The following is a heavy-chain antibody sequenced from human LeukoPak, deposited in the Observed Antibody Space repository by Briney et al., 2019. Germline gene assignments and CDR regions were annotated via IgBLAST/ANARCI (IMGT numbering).Heavy chain of an antibody. CDR2: IIPIFGTA. CDR3: AREAGYSSSSPFDY. V-gene: IGHV1-69*05. CDR1: GGTFSSYA. J-gene: IGHJ4*02. D-gene: IGHD6-6*01. Sequence: SVKVSCKASGGTFSSYAISWVRQAPGQGLGWMGGIIPIFGTANYAQKFQGRVTITTDESTSTAYMELSSLRSEDTAVYYCAREAGYSSSSPFDYWGQGTLVTVSS.